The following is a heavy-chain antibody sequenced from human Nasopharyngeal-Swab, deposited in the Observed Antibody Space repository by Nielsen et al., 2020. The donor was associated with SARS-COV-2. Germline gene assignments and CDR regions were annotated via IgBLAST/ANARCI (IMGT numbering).Heavy chain of an antibody. Sequence: GESLKISCAASGFTFSSYAMHWVRQAPGKGLEWVAVISYDGSNKYYADSAKGRFTISRDNSKNTLYLQMNSLRAEDTAVYYCARENDYADEYYFDYWGQGTLVTVSS. D-gene: IGHD4-17*01. CDR2: ISYDGSNK. CDR3: ARENDYADEYYFDY. J-gene: IGHJ4*02. CDR1: GFTFSSYA. V-gene: IGHV3-30*04.